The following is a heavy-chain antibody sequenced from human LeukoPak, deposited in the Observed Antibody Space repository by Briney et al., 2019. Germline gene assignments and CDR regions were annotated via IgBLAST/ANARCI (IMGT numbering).Heavy chain of an antibody. D-gene: IGHD2-2*01. CDR3: ARAPSSTSCFFDF. CDR1: GFTVSSSY. CDR2: IYCGGGT. J-gene: IGHJ4*02. V-gene: IGHV3-53*01. Sequence: GGSLRLSCAASGFTVSSSYMSWVRQAPGRGLEWVSIIYCGGGTYYADSLKGRFTISRDNSKNTLYLQMNSLRAEDTAVYYCARAPSSTSCFFDFWGQGTLVTVSS.